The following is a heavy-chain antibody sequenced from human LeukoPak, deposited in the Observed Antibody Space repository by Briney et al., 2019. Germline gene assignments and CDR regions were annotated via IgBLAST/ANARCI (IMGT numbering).Heavy chain of an antibody. J-gene: IGHJ4*02. CDR2: INPNSGGT. CDR3: ARRGDYGAD. CDR1: AYTFTGSY. D-gene: IGHD4-17*01. V-gene: IGHV1-2*02. Sequence: GASVKVSCKASAYTFTGSYMHWVRQAPGQGLEWMGWINPNSGGTTYAQNFQGRVTLTTDTSISTAYMELTRLTSDDTAVYYCARRGDYGADWGQGTLVTVSS.